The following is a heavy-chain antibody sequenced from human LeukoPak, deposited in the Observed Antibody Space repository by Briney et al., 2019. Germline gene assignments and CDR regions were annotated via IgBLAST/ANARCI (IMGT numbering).Heavy chain of an antibody. CDR1: GDYISNYY. D-gene: IGHD7-27*01. J-gene: IGHJ4*02. V-gene: IGHV4-4*07. CDR3: ARGGAWGFDC. Sequence: SETLSLTCAVSGDYISNYYWSWIRQPAGKGLEWIGRIYTSGYTNYNPSLESRVTMSVDTSKKQFSLGLNSVTAADTAVYYCARGGAWGFDCWGQGTLVTVSS. CDR2: IYTSGYT.